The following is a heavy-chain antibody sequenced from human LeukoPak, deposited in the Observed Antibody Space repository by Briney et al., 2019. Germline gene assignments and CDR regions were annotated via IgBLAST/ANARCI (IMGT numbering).Heavy chain of an antibody. CDR2: IYYSGST. V-gene: IGHV4-39*01. Sequence: SSETLSLTCTVSGGSVSSSTYHWGWIRQPPGKGLEWIGSIYYSGSTSYNPSLKSRVTISIDTSKNQFSLKLRSVTAADTAVYYCARRLYYYDSGTYLDYWGQGTLVTVSS. D-gene: IGHD3-10*01. CDR3: ARRLYYYDSGTYLDY. J-gene: IGHJ4*02. CDR1: GGSVSSSTYH.